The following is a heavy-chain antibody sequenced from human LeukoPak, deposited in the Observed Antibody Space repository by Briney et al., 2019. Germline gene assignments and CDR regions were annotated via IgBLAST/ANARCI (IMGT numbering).Heavy chain of an antibody. CDR3: AKQYCSGGSCYHIPLDY. CDR1: GGTFSSYT. Sequence: SVKVSCKASGGTFSSYTISWVRQAPGQGLEWMGRIIPILGIANYAQKFQGRVTITADKSTSTAYMELSSLRSGDTAVYYCAKQYCSGGSCYHIPLDYWGQGTLVTVSS. V-gene: IGHV1-69*02. D-gene: IGHD2-15*01. CDR2: IIPILGIA. J-gene: IGHJ4*02.